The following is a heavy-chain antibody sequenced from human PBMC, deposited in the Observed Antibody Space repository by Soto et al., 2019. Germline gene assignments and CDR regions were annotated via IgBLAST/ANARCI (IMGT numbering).Heavy chain of an antibody. CDR1: GYSFTNYW. V-gene: IGHV5-51*01. CDR2: IYPGDSDT. J-gene: IGHJ6*02. Sequence: PGESLKISCKASGYSFTNYWIGWARQMPGKGLEWMGTIYPGDSDTRYSPSFQGQVTISADRSLRTAYLQWTSLKASDTALYYCARTRSFTLGFYYDGMDVWGQGTTVTVSS. CDR3: ARTRSFTLGFYYDGMDV. D-gene: IGHD6-6*01.